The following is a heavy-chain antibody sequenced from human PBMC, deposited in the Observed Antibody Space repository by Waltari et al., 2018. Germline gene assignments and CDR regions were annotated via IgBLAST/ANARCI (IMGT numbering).Heavy chain of an antibody. Sequence: QLQLQESGPGLVKPSETLSLPCSVSVVSITTNRHYWGWLRQPPGQGLEWIGTISYNGATYSSPSLRSRVTIFRDTSKNQLSLKLGSVTAADTAFYYCATYIGASLGTAAFDVWGQGTMVTVSS. D-gene: IGHD5-12*01. CDR1: VVSITTNRHY. CDR3: ATYIGASLGTAAFDV. CDR2: ISYNGAT. J-gene: IGHJ3*01. V-gene: IGHV4-39*01.